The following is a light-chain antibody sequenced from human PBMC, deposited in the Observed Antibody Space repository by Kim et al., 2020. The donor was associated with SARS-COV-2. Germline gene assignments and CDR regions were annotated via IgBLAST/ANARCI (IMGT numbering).Light chain of an antibody. V-gene: IGLV7-46*01. CDR1: TGAVTDGHY. J-gene: IGLJ3*02. CDR3: LLAYSGTNWV. Sequence: QAVVTQESSLTVSPGGTVTLTCGSSTGAVTDGHYTNWFQQKPGQAPRTVIYDTTKKHSWTPARFSGSLLGGKAALTLSGAQPEDEADYFCLLAYSGTNWVFGGGTQLTVL. CDR2: DTT.